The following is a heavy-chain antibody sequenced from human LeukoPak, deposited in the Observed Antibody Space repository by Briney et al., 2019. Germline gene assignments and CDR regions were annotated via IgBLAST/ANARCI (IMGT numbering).Heavy chain of an antibody. CDR1: GYSFTSYW. J-gene: IGHJ6*02. Sequence: GESLKISCKGSGYSFTSYWIGWVRQMPGKGLEWMGIIYPGDSDTRYSPSFQGQVTISADKSISTAYLQWSSLKASDTATYYCARQAVTTPDYYYGMDVWGQGTTVTVSS. V-gene: IGHV5-51*01. D-gene: IGHD4-11*01. CDR3: ARQAVTTPDYYYGMDV. CDR2: IYPGDSDT.